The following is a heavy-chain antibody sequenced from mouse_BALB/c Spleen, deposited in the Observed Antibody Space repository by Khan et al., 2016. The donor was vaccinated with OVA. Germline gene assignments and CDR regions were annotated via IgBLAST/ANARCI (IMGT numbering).Heavy chain of an antibody. CDR2: IDPFSGGT. D-gene: IGHD2-2*01. J-gene: IGHJ3*01. V-gene: IGHV1S135*01. CDR3: ARHGFVAWFTY. Sequence: EVQLQQSGPELMKPGASVKISCKASGYSFTNYYIHWVIQSHGKSLEWIGYIDPFSGGTTYNQKFKGKATLTVDKSASTAYIHLSNLTSEDSAVYYCARHGFVAWFTYWGQGTLVTVSA. CDR1: GYSFTNYY.